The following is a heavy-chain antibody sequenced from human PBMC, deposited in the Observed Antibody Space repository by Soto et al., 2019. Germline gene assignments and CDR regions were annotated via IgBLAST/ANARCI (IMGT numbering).Heavy chain of an antibody. V-gene: IGHV4-30-2*02. CDR3: ARYRGGSFYFDY. CDR1: GGSISSGGYS. D-gene: IGHD1-26*01. Sequence: PSETLSLTCAVSGGSISSGGYSWSWIRQPPGKGLEWIGYIYHSGSTYYNPSLKSRVTISVDRSKNQFSLKLSSVTAADTAVYYCARYRGGSFYFDYFGQGTLVTVSS. J-gene: IGHJ4*02. CDR2: IYHSGST.